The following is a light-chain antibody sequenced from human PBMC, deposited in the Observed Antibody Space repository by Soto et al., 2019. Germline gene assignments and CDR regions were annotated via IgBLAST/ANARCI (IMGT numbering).Light chain of an antibody. CDR2: ATS. V-gene: IGKV1-12*01. CDR3: QQTHSLPLS. J-gene: IGKJ3*01. CDR1: QGVGGW. Sequence: IQMTQSPSSVSASVGDRVTMTCRASQGVGGWLAWYQQKPGKVPKLLIYATSSLHSGVPSRFSGSGSGTDFTLSISSLQPEDFATYCQQTHSLPLSFGPGTKVDIK.